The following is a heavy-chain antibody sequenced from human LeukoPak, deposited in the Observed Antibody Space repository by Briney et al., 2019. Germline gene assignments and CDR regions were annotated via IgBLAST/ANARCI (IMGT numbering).Heavy chain of an antibody. Sequence: PSETLSLTCAVSGRSIRSGGYSWSWIRQPPGKGLEWIGYIYHSGSTYYNPSLKSRVTISVDTSMNQFSLKLSSVTAADTTVYYCARGAYSSSWYFDYWGQGTLVTVSS. J-gene: IGHJ4*02. CDR3: ARGAYSSSWYFDY. CDR2: IYHSGST. CDR1: GRSIRSGGYS. V-gene: IGHV4-30-2*05. D-gene: IGHD6-13*01.